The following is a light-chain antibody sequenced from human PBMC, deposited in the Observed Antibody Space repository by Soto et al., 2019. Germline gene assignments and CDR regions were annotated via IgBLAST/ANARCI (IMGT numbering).Light chain of an antibody. CDR3: QQYSSDSPYT. J-gene: IGKJ2*01. CDR1: QTVYTW. V-gene: IGKV1-5*03. CDR2: EAS. Sequence: DIQMTQSPSSLSASIGDRVTITCRASQTVYTWLAWYQQKPGTAPKLLIYEASTLHSGVPSRFSGSGSGTAFTLVISRLQPDDLAAYYCQQYSSDSPYTFGQGTKVEI.